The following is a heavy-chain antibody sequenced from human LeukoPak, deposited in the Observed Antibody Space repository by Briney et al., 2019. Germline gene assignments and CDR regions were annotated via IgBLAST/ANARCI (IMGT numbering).Heavy chain of an antibody. CDR3: ARDREVRDFWSGNMYYTKWFDP. CDR1: GFPLSFYE. V-gene: IGHV3-48*03. Sequence: PGGSLRLSCVVSGFPLSFYELNWVRQAPGKGLEWVSYISSSSSTIYYADSVKGRFTISRDNAKNSLYLQMNSLRAEDTAVYYCARDREVRDFWSGNMYYTKWFDPWGQGTLVTVSS. D-gene: IGHD3-3*01. J-gene: IGHJ5*02. CDR2: ISSSSSTI.